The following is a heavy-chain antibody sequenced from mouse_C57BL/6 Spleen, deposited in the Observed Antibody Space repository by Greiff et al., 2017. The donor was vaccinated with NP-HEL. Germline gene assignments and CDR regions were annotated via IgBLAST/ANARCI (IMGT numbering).Heavy chain of an antibody. CDR3: ARSSDYGSSYFDD. CDR1: GYTFTSYW. V-gene: IGHV1-72*01. D-gene: IGHD1-1*01. CDR2: IDPNSGGT. Sequence: QVQLKQPGAELVKPGASVKLSCKASGYTFTSYWMHWVKQRPGRGLEWIGRIDPNSGGTKYNEKFKSKATLTVDKPSSTAYMQLSSLTSEDSAVYYCARSSDYGSSYFDDWGQGTTLTVSS. J-gene: IGHJ2*01.